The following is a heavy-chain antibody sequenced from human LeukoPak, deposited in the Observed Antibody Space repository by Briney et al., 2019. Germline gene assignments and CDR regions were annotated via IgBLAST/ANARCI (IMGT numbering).Heavy chain of an antibody. CDR2: ISNSGSTI. J-gene: IGHJ4*02. Sequence: PGGSLRLSCAASGFTFSSYEINWVRQAPGKRLEWVSYISNSGSTIYYADPVKGRFTISRDNAKDSLYLQMNSLRAEDTAVYYCARGPRAYTSGWYYFDYWGQGTLVTVSS. V-gene: IGHV3-48*03. CDR1: GFTFSSYE. D-gene: IGHD6-19*01. CDR3: ARGPRAYTSGWYYFDY.